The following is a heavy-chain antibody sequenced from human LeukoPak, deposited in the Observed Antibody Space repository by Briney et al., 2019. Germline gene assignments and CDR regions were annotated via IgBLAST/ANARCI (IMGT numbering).Heavy chain of an antibody. Sequence: PSETLSLTCTVSGASISSSDRYWGWIRQPPGKGLEWIGSIYYSGITYHNPSLKSRVTISVDTSKNQFSLKLSSVTAADTAVYYCASAGYCSGNSCYLNPLDYWGQGTLVTVSS. J-gene: IGHJ4*02. CDR1: GASISSSDRY. CDR2: IYYSGIT. D-gene: IGHD2-15*01. CDR3: ASAGYCSGNSCYLNPLDY. V-gene: IGHV4-39*07.